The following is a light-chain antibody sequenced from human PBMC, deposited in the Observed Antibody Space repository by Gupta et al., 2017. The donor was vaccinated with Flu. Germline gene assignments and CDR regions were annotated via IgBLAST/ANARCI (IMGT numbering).Light chain of an antibody. CDR3: QAWDSTTFWV. Sequence: SYALTQPPSVSVSPGQTANITCSGDKLGDKYACWYQQKPGQSPVLVIHEDTKRPSGIPERFSGSNSGNTATLTISGAQAMEEADYYCQAWDSTTFWVFGGGTKLTVL. CDR1: KLGDKY. V-gene: IGLV3-1*01. J-gene: IGLJ3*02. CDR2: EDT.